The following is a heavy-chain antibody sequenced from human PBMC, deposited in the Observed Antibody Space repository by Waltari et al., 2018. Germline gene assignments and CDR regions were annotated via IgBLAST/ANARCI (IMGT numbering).Heavy chain of an antibody. V-gene: IGHV3-53*01. CDR2: IYSSGDT. Sequence: EVQLVESGGGLIQAGDSLRLSCAASGFAVTRNYMTWVRQAPGKGLEWVAIIYSSGDTVYADSVRGRFSISSDSSKNMLFLQMHSLRGEDTAVYYCAGGDLDVSGWYNYWGQGTLVTVSS. J-gene: IGHJ4*02. D-gene: IGHD6-19*01. CDR3: AGGDLDVSGWYNY. CDR1: GFAVTRNY.